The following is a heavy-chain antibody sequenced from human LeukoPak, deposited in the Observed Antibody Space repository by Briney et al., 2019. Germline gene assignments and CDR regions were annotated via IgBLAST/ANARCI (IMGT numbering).Heavy chain of an antibody. CDR3: ARGDYYSTPFDY. V-gene: IGHV4-59*01. J-gene: IGHJ4*02. D-gene: IGHD3-10*01. CDR1: GGSISSYY. Sequence: SETLSLTCPVSGGSISSYYWSWIRQPPGKGLEWVGYIHYSGSTNHNPSLKSRVTISVDTSKNQFSLKLNSVTAADTAVYYCARGDYYSTPFDYWGQGTLVTVSS. CDR2: IHYSGST.